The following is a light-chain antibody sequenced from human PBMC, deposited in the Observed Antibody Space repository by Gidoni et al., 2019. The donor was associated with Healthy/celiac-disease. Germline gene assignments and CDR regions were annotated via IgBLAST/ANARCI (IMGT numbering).Light chain of an antibody. CDR1: QGVSRH. V-gene: IGKV3-15*01. CDR2: AAS. Sequence: EIVMTQTPATLSVSTGDRATLSCRALQGVSRHLAWYQQKPGQAPRLLIYAASTRATGIPSRFSGSGSGTEFTLTISSLQSEDFAVYYCQQYNNWPPWTFGQGTKVEIK. J-gene: IGKJ1*01. CDR3: QQYNNWPPWT.